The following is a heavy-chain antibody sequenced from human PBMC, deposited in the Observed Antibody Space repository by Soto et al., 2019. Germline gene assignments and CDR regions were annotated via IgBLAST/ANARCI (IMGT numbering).Heavy chain of an antibody. V-gene: IGHV4-38-2*01. D-gene: IGHD3-9*01. CDR3: AGDPYDISTRYCTNYGMDV. J-gene: IGHJ6*02. CDR2: IYHSAST. Sequence: SETQSLTSAVSGYSISSGYYWGGIRQPPGKGLEWIGSIYHSASTYYNPSLKSRVTISVDTSKNQFSLKLSSVTAADTGVYYCAGDPYDISTRYCTNYGMDVWGQGTTVTVSS. CDR1: GYSISSGYY.